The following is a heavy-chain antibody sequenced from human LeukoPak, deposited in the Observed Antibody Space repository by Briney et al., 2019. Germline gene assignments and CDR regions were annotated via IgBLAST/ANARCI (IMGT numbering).Heavy chain of an antibody. CDR1: GFTFSSYG. V-gene: IGHV3-30*02. Sequence: GGSLRLSCAASGFTFSSYGMHWVRQAPGKGLEWVAFIRYDGSNKYYADSVKGRFTISRDNSKTTLYLQMNSLRAEDTAVYYCAKAWAGLYYFDYWGQGTLVTVSS. CDR2: IRYDGSNK. CDR3: AKAWAGLYYFDY. D-gene: IGHD1-26*01. J-gene: IGHJ4*02.